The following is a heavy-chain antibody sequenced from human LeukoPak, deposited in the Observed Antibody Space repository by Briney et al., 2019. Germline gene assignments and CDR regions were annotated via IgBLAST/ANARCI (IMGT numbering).Heavy chain of an antibody. J-gene: IGHJ4*02. Sequence: SETLSLTCAVYGGSFSGYYWSWIRQPPGKGLEWIGEINHSGSTNYNPSLKSRVTISVDTSKNQFSLKLSSVTAADTAVYYCARAGSGYYFIDYWGQGTLVTVSS. CDR1: GGSFSGYY. CDR2: INHSGST. CDR3: ARAGSGYYFIDY. V-gene: IGHV4-34*01. D-gene: IGHD3-22*01.